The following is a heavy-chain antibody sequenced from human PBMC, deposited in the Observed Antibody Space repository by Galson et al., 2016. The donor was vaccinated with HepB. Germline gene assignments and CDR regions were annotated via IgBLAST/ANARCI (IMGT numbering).Heavy chain of an antibody. CDR2: IYYRGST. CDR3: ARDRGGTYGKSFES. Sequence: ETLSLTCTVSGGSISTYYWSWIRQPPGKGLEWIGYIYYRGSTKYSPSLESRVTISVDTPKNQFSLKLTSASAADTAVYYCARDRGGTYGKSFESWGQGTLVDVSS. D-gene: IGHD1-26*01. J-gene: IGHJ5*01. CDR1: GGSISTYY. V-gene: IGHV4-59*01.